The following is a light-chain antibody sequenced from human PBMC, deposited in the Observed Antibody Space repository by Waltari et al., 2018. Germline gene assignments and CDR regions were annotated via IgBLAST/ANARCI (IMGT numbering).Light chain of an antibody. Sequence: EIVLTQSPATLSLSPGERATLSCRASQSVSSHLAWYQQKPVQAPRLLIFDASNRATGIPARFSGSGSGTDFTLSITSLEPEDFAIYYCQQRTNWPLITFGPGTRLEIK. CDR1: QSVSSH. J-gene: IGKJ5*01. CDR2: DAS. CDR3: QQRTNWPLIT. V-gene: IGKV3-11*01.